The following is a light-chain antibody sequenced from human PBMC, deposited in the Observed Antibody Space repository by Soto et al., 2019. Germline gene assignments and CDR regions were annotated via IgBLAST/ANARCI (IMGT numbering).Light chain of an antibody. CDR2: DVS. CDR3: QQYNNWPFP. Sequence: EIVMTQSPGTLSVSPGERATLSCRAGQGVTTNFAWYQQKSGQSPRLLIYDVSIRATGVPARFGGTGSETDFTLTISGLQSEDSAVYFCQQYNNWPFPFGQGTRLEIK. CDR1: QGVTTN. V-gene: IGKV3-15*01. J-gene: IGKJ5*01.